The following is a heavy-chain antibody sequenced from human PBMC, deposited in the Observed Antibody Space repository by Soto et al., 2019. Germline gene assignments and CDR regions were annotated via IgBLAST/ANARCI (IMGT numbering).Heavy chain of an antibody. CDR1: GFTFSTYA. D-gene: IGHD1-1*01. CDR3: ARRPTARAS. Sequence: EAQMLESGGGSVQPGGSLRLSCAASGFTFSTYAVAWVRQSPGKGLEWVSSISASGGDTWYADSVQGRFTISRDNSKNTLYLQMNSLRAEDTAVYYCARRPTARASWGQGTLVTVSS. V-gene: IGHV3-23*01. J-gene: IGHJ5*02. CDR2: ISASGGDT.